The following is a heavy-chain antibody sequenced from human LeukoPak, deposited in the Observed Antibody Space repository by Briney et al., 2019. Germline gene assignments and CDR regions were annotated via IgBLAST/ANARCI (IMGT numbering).Heavy chain of an antibody. CDR1: GFTVSSNY. CDR2: IYSGGST. V-gene: IGHV3-53*01. D-gene: IGHD5-18*01. CDR3: ARTCGYSYASYYFDY. J-gene: IGHJ4*02. Sequence: GGSLRLSCAASGFTVSSNYMSWVRQAPGKGLEGVSVIYSGGSTYYADSVKGRFTISRDNSKNTLYLQMNSLRAEDTAVYYCARTCGYSYASYYFDYWGQGTLVTVSS.